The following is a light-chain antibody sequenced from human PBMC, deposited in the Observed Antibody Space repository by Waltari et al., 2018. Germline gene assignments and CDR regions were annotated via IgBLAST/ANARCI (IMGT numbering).Light chain of an antibody. CDR1: QTIGLS. J-gene: IGKJ1*01. CDR2: HAS. CDR3: QQYNRWPPGT. V-gene: IGKV3-15*01. Sequence: TVLPQSPAPLSVSPGERATISCRNSQTIGLSLACYQQKPGKAPRLLIYHASTRAADIPARFSGSGSESDFTLTISSLQSEDVAVNYCQQYNRWPPGTFGQGTRVEI.